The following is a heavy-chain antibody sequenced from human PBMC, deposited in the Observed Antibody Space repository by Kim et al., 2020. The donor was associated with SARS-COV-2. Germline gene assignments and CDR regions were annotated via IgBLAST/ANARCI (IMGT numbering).Heavy chain of an antibody. Sequence: GGSLRLSCAASGFTFSSYDMHWVRQATGKGLEWVSAIGTAGDTYYPGSVKGRFTISRENAKNSLYLQMNSLRAGDTAVYYCARGGRRRVDIVATTEFDYWGQGTLVTVSS. CDR1: GFTFSSYD. CDR2: IGTAGDT. CDR3: ARGGRRRVDIVATTEFDY. D-gene: IGHD5-12*01. V-gene: IGHV3-13*04. J-gene: IGHJ4*02.